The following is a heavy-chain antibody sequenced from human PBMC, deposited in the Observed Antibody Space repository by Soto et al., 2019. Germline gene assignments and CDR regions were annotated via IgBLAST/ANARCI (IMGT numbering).Heavy chain of an antibody. CDR2: INHSGST. D-gene: IGHD6-6*01. CDR3: ARTSRFDC. J-gene: IGHJ4*02. CDR1: CGSFSGYY. V-gene: IGHV4-34*01. Sequence: QVQLQQWGAGLLKPSETLSLTCAVYCGSFSGYYWSWIRQPPGKGLEWIGEINHSGSTNYNPSLKSRVTMSVDTSKNQFSLKLNSVPAADAAVYYCARTSRFDCWGQGTLVTVSS.